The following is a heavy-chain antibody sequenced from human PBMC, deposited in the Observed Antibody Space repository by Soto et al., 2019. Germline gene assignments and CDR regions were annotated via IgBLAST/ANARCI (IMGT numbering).Heavy chain of an antibody. D-gene: IGHD6-13*01. J-gene: IGHJ5*02. CDR3: ARATYSSSWEVGRWFDP. CDR2: IIPIFGTA. V-gene: IGHV1-69*06. CDR1: GGTFSSYA. Sequence: QVQLVQSGAEVKKPGSSVKVSCKASGGTFSSYAISWVRQAPRQGLEWMGGIIPIFGTANYAQKFQGRVTITADKSTSTAYMELSSLRSEDTAVYYCARATYSSSWEVGRWFDPWVQGTLVTVSS.